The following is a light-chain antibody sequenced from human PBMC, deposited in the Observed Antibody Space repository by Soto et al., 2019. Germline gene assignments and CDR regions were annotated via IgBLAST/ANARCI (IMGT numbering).Light chain of an antibody. CDR3: HQYGCSRWT. CDR1: TSVSSSY. Sequence: EIVLPQSPGTLSLSPGERATLSCRASTSVSSSYFAWYQQKPGQAPRLLIYRASSRDTGIPDRFTGSGAGADFTLTISRLEPEDLAVYYWHQYGCSRWTFDEGTQV. CDR2: RAS. V-gene: IGKV3-20*01. J-gene: IGKJ1*01.